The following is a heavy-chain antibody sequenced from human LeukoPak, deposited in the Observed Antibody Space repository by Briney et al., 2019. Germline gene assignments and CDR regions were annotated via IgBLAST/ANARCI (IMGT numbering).Heavy chain of an antibody. V-gene: IGHV4-4*02. Sequence: PSATLSLTCAVSGGSISSSNWWSWVRQPPGNGLEWIGEIYHSGSTNYNPSLKSRVTISVDKSKNQFSLNLSSVTAADTAVYYCASLSRTAAFDYWGQGTLVTVSS. D-gene: IGHD2-8*02. CDR3: ASLSRTAAFDY. CDR2: IYHSGST. J-gene: IGHJ4*02. CDR1: GGSISSSNW.